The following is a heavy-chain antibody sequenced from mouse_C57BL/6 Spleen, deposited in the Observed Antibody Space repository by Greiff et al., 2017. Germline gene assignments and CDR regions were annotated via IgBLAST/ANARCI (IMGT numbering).Heavy chain of an antibody. CDR1: GYAFTNYL. D-gene: IGHD2-4*01. J-gene: IGHJ2*01. CDR3: ARSYDYGGY. Sequence: VQLQQSGAELVRPGTSVKVSCKASGYAFTNYLIEWVKQRPGQGLEWIGVINPGSGGTNYNEKFKGKATLTADKSSSTAYMQLSSLTSEDSAVYFCARSYDYGGYWGQGTTLTVSS. V-gene: IGHV1-54*01. CDR2: INPGSGGT.